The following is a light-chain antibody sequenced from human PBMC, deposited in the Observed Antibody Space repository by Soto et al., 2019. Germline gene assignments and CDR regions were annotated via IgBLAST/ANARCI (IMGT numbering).Light chain of an antibody. CDR1: SSNIGAGYG. CDR2: GDN. J-gene: IGLJ2*01. CDR3: QSYDSSLSGSV. Sequence: QAVVTQPPSVSGAPGQRVTISCTWSSSNIGAGYGVQWYQQVPGTAPKLLIYGDNNRPSGVPDRFSASKSDTSASLAITGLQAEDEAEYHCQSYDSSLSGSVFGGGTKVTVL. V-gene: IGLV1-40*01.